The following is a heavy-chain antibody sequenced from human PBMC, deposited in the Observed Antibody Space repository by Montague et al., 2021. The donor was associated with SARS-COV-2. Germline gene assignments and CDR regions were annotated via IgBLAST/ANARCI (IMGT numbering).Heavy chain of an antibody. Sequence: SETLSLTCTVSGGSISSHFWSFTRQPPGKGLEWIAYVNSNGGTNYNPSLKSRLTMSVDTSKNQFSLQLRSMTPADTAVYFCARATSVRGAVSWFDPWGQGILVTVSS. CDR3: ARATSVRGAVSWFDP. V-gene: IGHV4-59*11. D-gene: IGHD3-10*01. J-gene: IGHJ5*02. CDR2: VNSNGGT. CDR1: GGSISSHF.